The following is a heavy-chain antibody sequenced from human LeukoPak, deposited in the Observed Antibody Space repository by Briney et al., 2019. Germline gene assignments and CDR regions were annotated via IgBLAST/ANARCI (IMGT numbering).Heavy chain of an antibody. CDR1: GGSISGKTW. CDR2: IHPSGST. J-gene: IGHJ6*03. V-gene: IGHV4-4*02. D-gene: IGHD1/OR15-1a*01. CDR3: AREFGFGTNYFYFYMDV. Sequence: SGTLSLTCTVSGGSISGKTWWSWVRQSPGKGLEWIAHIHPSGSTNHNPSLKSRVAISVDKSKNQFSLKVTSVTAADTAVYYCAREFGFGTNYFYFYMDVWGKGTTVTVSS.